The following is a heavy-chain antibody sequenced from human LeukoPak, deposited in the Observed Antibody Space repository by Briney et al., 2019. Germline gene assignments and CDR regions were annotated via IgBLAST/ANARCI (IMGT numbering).Heavy chain of an antibody. Sequence: GSLRLSCTASGFTFGDYAMSWFRQPPGKGLEWIGEINHSGSTNYNPSLKSRVTISVDTSKNQFSLKLSSVTAADTAVYYCARGKVYSSSWSPFDYWGQGTLVTVSS. V-gene: IGHV4-34*01. CDR1: GFTFGDYA. CDR3: ARGKVYSSSWSPFDY. D-gene: IGHD6-13*01. J-gene: IGHJ4*02. CDR2: INHSGST.